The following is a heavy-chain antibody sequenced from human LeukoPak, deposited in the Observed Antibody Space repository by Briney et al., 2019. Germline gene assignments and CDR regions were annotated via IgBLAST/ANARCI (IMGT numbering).Heavy chain of an antibody. CDR2: IYPSGST. V-gene: IGHV4-61*02. CDR3: ARGGYCGGDCYFYY. CDR1: GGSISSGSYY. D-gene: IGHD2-21*02. J-gene: IGHJ4*02. Sequence: PSETLSLTCTVSGGSISSGSYYWSWIRQPAGKGLEWIGRIYPSGSTNYNPSLKSRVTISVDTSKNQFSLKLSSVTAADTAVYYCARGGYCGGDCYFYYWGQGALVTVSS.